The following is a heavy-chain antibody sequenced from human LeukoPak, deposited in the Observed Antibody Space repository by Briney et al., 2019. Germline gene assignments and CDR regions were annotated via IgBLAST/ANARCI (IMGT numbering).Heavy chain of an antibody. Sequence: GGSLRLSCGASGFTFSNAWMSWVRQAPGKGLEWVGRIKSKSDGGTTDYAAPVKGRFTISRDDSKNTLYLQMYSLKTEDTAVYYCTTVFKSGGYRWLYYFDYWGQGTLVTVSS. CDR2: IKSKSDGGTT. CDR1: GFTFSNAW. CDR3: TTVFKSGGYRWLYYFDY. V-gene: IGHV3-15*01. D-gene: IGHD1-26*01. J-gene: IGHJ4*02.